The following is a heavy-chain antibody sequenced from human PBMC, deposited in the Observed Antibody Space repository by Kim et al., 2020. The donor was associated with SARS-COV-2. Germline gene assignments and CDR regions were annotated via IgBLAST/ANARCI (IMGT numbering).Heavy chain of an antibody. CDR3: ARGVTYYYGSGSPANMDV. Sequence: ASVKVSCKASGYTFTSYGISWVRQAPGQGLEWMGWISAYNGNTNYAQKLQGRVTMTTDTSTSTAYMELRSLRSDDTAVYYCARGVTYYYGSGSPANMDVWGQGTTVIVSS. V-gene: IGHV1-18*01. CDR1: GYTFTSYG. CDR2: ISAYNGNT. J-gene: IGHJ6*02. D-gene: IGHD3-10*01.